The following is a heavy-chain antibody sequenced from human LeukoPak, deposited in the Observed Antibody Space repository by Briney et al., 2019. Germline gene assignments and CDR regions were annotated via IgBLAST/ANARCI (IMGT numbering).Heavy chain of an antibody. J-gene: IGHJ4*02. V-gene: IGHV4-34*01. CDR2: INHSGGT. Sequence: SETLSLTCAVYGGSFSGYYWSWIRQPPGKGLEWIGEINHSGGTNYNPSLKSRVTISVDTSKNQFSLKLSSVTAADTAVYYCARRVVVIMDVWGQGTLVTVSS. D-gene: IGHD3-22*01. CDR1: GGSFSGYY. CDR3: ARRVVVIMDV.